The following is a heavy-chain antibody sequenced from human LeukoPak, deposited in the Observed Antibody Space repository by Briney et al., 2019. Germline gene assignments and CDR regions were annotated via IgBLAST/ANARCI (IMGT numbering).Heavy chain of an antibody. CDR3: ARASYYDFWSGYYKGGYYYGMDV. D-gene: IGHD3-3*01. J-gene: IGHJ6*02. CDR1: GYTFTGYY. V-gene: IGHV1-2*02. CDR2: INPNSGGT. Sequence: VKVSCKASGYTFTGYYMHWVRQAPRQGLEWMGWINPNSGGTNYAQKFQGRVTMTRDTSISTAYMELSRLRSDDTVVYYCARASYYDFWSGYYKGGYYYGMDVWGQGTTVTVSS.